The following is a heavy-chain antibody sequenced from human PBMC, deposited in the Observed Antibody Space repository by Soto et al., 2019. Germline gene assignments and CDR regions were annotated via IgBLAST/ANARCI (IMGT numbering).Heavy chain of an antibody. CDR2: IYWDNDK. D-gene: IGHD3-10*01. CDR1: GFSLSTGTVG. CDR3: ANPTMKAGAVRGDDAFDI. Sequence: SGPTLVNPTQTLTLTCTFSGFSLSTGTVGVGWIRQPPRKALEWLAVIYWDNDKRYSPSLKSRLTVTKDTSRNQVVLTMTNMDPVDTAPHFCANPTMKAGAVRGDDAFDIWGQGTMVTVSS. J-gene: IGHJ3*02. V-gene: IGHV2-5*02.